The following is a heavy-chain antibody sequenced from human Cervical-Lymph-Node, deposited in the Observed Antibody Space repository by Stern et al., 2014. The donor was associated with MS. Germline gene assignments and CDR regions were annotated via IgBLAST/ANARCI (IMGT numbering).Heavy chain of an antibody. J-gene: IGHJ6*02. CDR1: RFAFSSFA. CDR2: INHDGSKR. Sequence: QMQLVQSGGGVVHPGRSLRLSCAASRFAFSSFAMHWVRQAPGKGLEWVAIINHDGSKRNYADSGKGRFTVSRDNSKNTVSLEMNSLRVEDTAVYYCASGSSAWDPFGMDVWGHGTTVIVSS. D-gene: IGHD2-2*01. V-gene: IGHV3-33*08. CDR3: ASGSSAWDPFGMDV.